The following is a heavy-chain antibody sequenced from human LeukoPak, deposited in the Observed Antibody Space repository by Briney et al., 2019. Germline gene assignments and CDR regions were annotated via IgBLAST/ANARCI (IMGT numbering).Heavy chain of an antibody. Sequence: GGSLRLSCAASGFTFSDYYMSWIRQAPGKGLEWVSYISSSSSYTNYADSVKGRFTISRDNSKNTLYLQMNSLRAEDTAVYYCARPGWFGELLGPFDYWGQGTLVTVSS. CDR1: GFTFSDYY. J-gene: IGHJ4*02. CDR2: ISSSSSYT. CDR3: ARPGWFGELLGPFDY. D-gene: IGHD3-10*01. V-gene: IGHV3-11*06.